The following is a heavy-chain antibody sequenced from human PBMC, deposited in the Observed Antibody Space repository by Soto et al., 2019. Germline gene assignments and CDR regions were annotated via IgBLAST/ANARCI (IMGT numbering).Heavy chain of an antibody. CDR3: ARGGSIAAEHDAFDI. J-gene: IGHJ3*02. CDR1: GYTFTGYY. CDR2: INPNSGGT. D-gene: IGHD6-6*01. V-gene: IGHV1-2*04. Sequence: ASVKVSCKASGYTFTGYYMHWVRQAPGQGLEWMGWINPNSGGTNYAQKFQGWVTMTRDTSISTAYMELSRLRSDDTAVYYCARGGSIAAEHDAFDIWGQGTMVT.